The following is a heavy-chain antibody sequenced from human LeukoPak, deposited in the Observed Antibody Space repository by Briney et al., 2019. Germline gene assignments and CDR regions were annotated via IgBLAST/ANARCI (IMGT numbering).Heavy chain of an antibody. J-gene: IGHJ4*02. Sequence: GGSLRLSRAASGFSLSDHYMDWVRQAPGKGLEWVGRVRNKPNGYTTDYGTSVKGRFTISRDDSKNSLYLQMNSLTGEDTAVYYCTRVRHGDYFDYWGQGALVSVSS. CDR3: TRVRHGDYFDY. CDR2: VRNKPNGYTT. V-gene: IGHV3-72*01. D-gene: IGHD4-17*01. CDR1: GFSLSDHY.